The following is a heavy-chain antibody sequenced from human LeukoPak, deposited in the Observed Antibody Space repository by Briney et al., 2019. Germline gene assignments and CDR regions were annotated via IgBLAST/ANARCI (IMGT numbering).Heavy chain of an antibody. CDR3: AKDTSITAAGTFDC. Sequence: GGSLRLSCAASGFTFDDYAMHWVRHAPGKGLEWVSGISWNSGSIGYADSVKGRFTISRDNAKNSLYLQMNSLRAEDTALYYCAKDTSITAAGTFDCWGQGALVTVSS. D-gene: IGHD6-13*01. V-gene: IGHV3-9*01. CDR2: ISWNSGSI. J-gene: IGHJ4*02. CDR1: GFTFDDYA.